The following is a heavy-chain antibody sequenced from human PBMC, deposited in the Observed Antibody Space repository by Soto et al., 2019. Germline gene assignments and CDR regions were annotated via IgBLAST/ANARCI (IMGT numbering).Heavy chain of an antibody. V-gene: IGHV1-2*04. D-gene: IGHD3-3*01. CDR2: INPNSGGT. CDR1: GYTFTGYY. Sequence: GASGKVSCKASGYTFTGYYMHWVRQAPGQGLEWMGWINPNSGGTNYAQKFQGWVTMTRDTSIRTAYMELSRLISDDTAVYYCAREELRFLEWSIPDYGMDVWGQGTTVTVS. J-gene: IGHJ6*02. CDR3: AREELRFLEWSIPDYGMDV.